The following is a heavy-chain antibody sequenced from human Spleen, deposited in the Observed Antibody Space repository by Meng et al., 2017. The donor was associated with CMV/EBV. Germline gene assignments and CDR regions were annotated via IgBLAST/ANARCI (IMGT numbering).Heavy chain of an antibody. CDR2: ISAYNGNT. CDR1: GYTFTSYG. D-gene: IGHD3-3*01. V-gene: IGHV1-18*01. Sequence: ASVKVSCKASGYTFTSYGISWVRQAPGQGLEWMGWISAYNGNTNYAQKLQGRVTMTTDTSTSTAYMELRSLRSDDTAVYYCARGFRVTIFGLNTAGKEDGMHVWGQGTTVTVSS. CDR3: ARGFRVTIFGLNTAGKEDGMHV. J-gene: IGHJ6*02.